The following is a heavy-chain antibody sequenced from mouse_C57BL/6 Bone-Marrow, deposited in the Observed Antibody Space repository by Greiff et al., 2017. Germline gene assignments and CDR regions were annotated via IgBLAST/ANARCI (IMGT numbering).Heavy chain of an antibody. CDR3: ARDPY. Sequence: VQLQQSGPELVKPGASVKISCKASGYSFTGYYMNWVKQSPEKSLEWIGEINPSTGGTTYNQKFKAKATLTVDKSSSTAYMQLKSLTSEDSAVYYCARDPYWGQGTTLTVSS. CDR2: INPSTGGT. J-gene: IGHJ2*01. V-gene: IGHV1-42*01. CDR1: GYSFTGYY.